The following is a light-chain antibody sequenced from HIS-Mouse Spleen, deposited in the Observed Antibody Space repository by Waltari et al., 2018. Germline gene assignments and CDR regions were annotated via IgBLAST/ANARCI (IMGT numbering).Light chain of an antibody. V-gene: IGKV3-11*01. CDR1: QSVSSY. CDR2: DAS. CDR3: QQRSNWWT. Sequence: EIVLTQSPATLSLSPGDRATLSCRASQSVSSYLAWYQQKPGQAPRLLIYDASTRATGIPARFSGSGSGTDFTLTISSLEPEDFAVYYCQQRSNWWTFGQGTKVEIK. J-gene: IGKJ1*01.